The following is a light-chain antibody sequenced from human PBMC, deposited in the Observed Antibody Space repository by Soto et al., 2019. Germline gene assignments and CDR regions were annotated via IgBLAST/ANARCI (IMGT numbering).Light chain of an antibody. CDR1: SSDVGGYKY. CDR2: EVT. Sequence: QSVLTQPPSASGSPGQSVTISCTGTSSDVGGYKYVSWYQQHPGKAPKLMIYEVTKRLSGVPDRFSGSKSGNTASLTVSGLQAQDEADYYCSSYAGSNNVVFGGGTKLTVL. J-gene: IGLJ2*01. V-gene: IGLV2-8*01. CDR3: SSYAGSNNVV.